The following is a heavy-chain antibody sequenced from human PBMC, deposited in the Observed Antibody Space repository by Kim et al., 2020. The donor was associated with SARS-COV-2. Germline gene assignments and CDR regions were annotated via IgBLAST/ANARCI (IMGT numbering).Heavy chain of an antibody. D-gene: IGHD6-13*01. Sequence: GGSLRLSCAASGFTFSSYAMTWVRQAPGKGLEWVSAISGSGYNTYYADSVRGRFTISRDSSQHTVFLQVTSLRDDDTAVYYCAKDRAAAAGTGQFDYWG. CDR2: ISGSGYNT. V-gene: IGHV3-23*01. J-gene: IGHJ4*01. CDR3: AKDRAAAAGTGQFDY. CDR1: GFTFSSYA.